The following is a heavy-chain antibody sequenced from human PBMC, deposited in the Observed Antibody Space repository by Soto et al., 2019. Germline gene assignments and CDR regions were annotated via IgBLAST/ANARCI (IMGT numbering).Heavy chain of an antibody. CDR1: GFTFSSYA. D-gene: IGHD4-17*01. J-gene: IGHJ3*02. Sequence: EVQLVESGGGLVQPGGSLRLSCAASGFTFSSYAMHWVRQAPGKGLEYVSAISSNGGSTYYANYVKGRFTISRDNSKNTLYLQMGSLRAEDMAVYYCARGYGKSSYDAFDIWGQGTMVTVSS. CDR2: ISSNGGST. CDR3: ARGYGKSSYDAFDI. V-gene: IGHV3-64*01.